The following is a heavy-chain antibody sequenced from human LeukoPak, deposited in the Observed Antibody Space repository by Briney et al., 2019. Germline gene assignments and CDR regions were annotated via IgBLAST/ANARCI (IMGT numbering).Heavy chain of an antibody. J-gene: IGHJ4*02. CDR2: VSFDGKIE. V-gene: IGHV3-30*01. CDR3: VRARVARGLGY. D-gene: IGHD3-16*01. CDR1: GFTFRHYS. Sequence: QPGGSLRLSCAASGFTFRHYSMHWVRQAPGKGLEWVAVVSFDGKIEYYADSVKGRFSISRDNSNSTLYLQMDSLRPDDTGLYYCVRARVARGLGYWGQGTPVTVS.